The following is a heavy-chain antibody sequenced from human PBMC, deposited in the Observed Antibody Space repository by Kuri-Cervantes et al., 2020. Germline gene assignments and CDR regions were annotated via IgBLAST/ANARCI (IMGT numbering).Heavy chain of an antibody. CDR3: ARTASHYYDSSGNWGFVGY. V-gene: IGHV3-23*01. J-gene: IGHJ4*02. Sequence: GESLKISCAASGFTFSSYAMSWVRQAPGRGLEWVSAISGSGGSTYYADSVKGRFTISRDNAKNSLYLQMNSLRAEDTAVYYCARTASHYYDSSGNWGFVGYWGQGTLVTVSS. D-gene: IGHD3-22*01. CDR1: GFTFSSYA. CDR2: ISGSGGST.